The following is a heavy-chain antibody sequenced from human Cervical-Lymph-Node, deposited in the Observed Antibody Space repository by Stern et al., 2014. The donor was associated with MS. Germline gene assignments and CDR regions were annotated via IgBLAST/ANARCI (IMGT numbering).Heavy chain of an antibody. CDR1: GGTFSSYA. Sequence: VQLVQSGAAVKKPGSSVRVSCKASGGTFSSYAISWVRQAPGQGLEWMGGIIPMFGTANYAQKSQGRITINSDDSTTTTHMEVSRLRSEDTAVYYCASSVGELTPEAVWGQGTTVTVFS. CDR2: IIPMFGTA. D-gene: IGHD3-10*01. J-gene: IGHJ6*02. CDR3: ASSVGELTPEAV. V-gene: IGHV1-69*01.